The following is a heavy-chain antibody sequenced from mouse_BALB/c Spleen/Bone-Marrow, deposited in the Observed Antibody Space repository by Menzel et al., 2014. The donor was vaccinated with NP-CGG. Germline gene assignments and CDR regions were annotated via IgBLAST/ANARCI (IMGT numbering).Heavy chain of an antibody. D-gene: IGHD1-2*01. CDR2: IWSGGST. J-gene: IGHJ4*01. Sequence: VQGVESGPGLVQPSQSLSITCTVSGFSLTSYGVHWVRQSPGKGLEWLGEIWSGGSTDYNAAFISRLSISKDNSKSXVFFKMNSLQADNTAIYYCARRPDYGYSSYAMDYWGQGTSVTVSS. V-gene: IGHV2-4-1*01. CDR3: ARRPDYGYSSYAMDY. CDR1: GFSLTSYG.